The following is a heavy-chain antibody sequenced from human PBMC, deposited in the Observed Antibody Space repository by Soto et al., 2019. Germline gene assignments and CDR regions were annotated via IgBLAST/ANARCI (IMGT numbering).Heavy chain of an antibody. D-gene: IGHD4-17*01. CDR2: IKEEGSEI. CDR3: ASPRAVTSGRDR. Sequence: PGGSLRLSCTPSGFTLSYWMSWVRQAPGKGLEWVANIKEEGSEIRYVDSVKGRFTISRDTAKNSLYLEMNRLRVEDTAVYYCASPRAVTSGRDRWSQGTLVTVSS. J-gene: IGHJ5*02. CDR1: GFTLSYW. V-gene: IGHV3-7*01.